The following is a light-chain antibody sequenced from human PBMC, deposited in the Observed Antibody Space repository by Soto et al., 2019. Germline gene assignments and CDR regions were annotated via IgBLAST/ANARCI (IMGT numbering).Light chain of an antibody. J-gene: IGKJ3*01. V-gene: IGKV1-5*03. CDR3: HQSLT. CDR2: KAS. CDR1: QSISSW. Sequence: DIPMTQSPSTLSASVGDRVTITCRASQSISSWLAWYQQKPGKAPKLLIYKASSLESGVPSRFSGSGSGTEFTLTISSLQPDDFATYYCHQSLTFGPGTKVDIK.